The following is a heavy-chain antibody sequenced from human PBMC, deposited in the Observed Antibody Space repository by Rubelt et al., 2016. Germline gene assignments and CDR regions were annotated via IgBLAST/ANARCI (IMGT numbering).Heavy chain of an antibody. Sequence: GGVVQPGRSLRLTCAASGFTFSSYGMHWVRQAPGKGLEWVAVIWYDGSNKYYADSVKGRFTISRDNSKNTLYLQMNSLRAEDTAVYYCARGGMGGSTGYFDYWGPGTLVTVYS. V-gene: IGHV3-33*01. D-gene: IGHD1-26*01. CDR2: IWYDGSNK. J-gene: IGHJ4*02. CDR1: GFTFSSYG. CDR3: ARGGMGGSTGYFDY.